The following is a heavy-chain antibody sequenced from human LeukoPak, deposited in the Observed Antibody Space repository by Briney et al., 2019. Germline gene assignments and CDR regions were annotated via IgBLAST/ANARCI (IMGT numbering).Heavy chain of an antibody. J-gene: IGHJ2*01. CDR2: VYPSGAT. Sequence: SETLSLTCTVSGVSISGDSWSWIRQPAGKGLEWLGRVYPSGATDYNPSLNSRVTMSLDTSRNQLSLRLNSVTAADTAMYYCAKAVSGPHWCFDLWGRGTLVTVSS. CDR1: GVSISGDS. CDR3: AKAVSGPHWCFDL. V-gene: IGHV4-4*07. D-gene: IGHD6-19*01.